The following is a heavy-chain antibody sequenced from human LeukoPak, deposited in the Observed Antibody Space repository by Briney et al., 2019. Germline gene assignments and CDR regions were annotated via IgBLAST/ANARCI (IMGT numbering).Heavy chain of an antibody. CDR2: ITISSNYL. CDR3: ARPSVKYDSSGYQPTPFDY. D-gene: IGHD3-22*01. J-gene: IGHJ4*02. Sequence: PGGSLRLSCAASGFTFSTYNMNWVRQAPGKGLEWVSSITISSNYLYYADSVKGRFTISREDSKNSLYLQMTSLRAEDTAVYYCARPSVKYDSSGYQPTPFDYWGQGTLGTVSS. V-gene: IGHV3-21*01. CDR1: GFTFSTYN.